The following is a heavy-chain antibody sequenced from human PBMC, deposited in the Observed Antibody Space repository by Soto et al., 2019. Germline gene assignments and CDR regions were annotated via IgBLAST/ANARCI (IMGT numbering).Heavy chain of an antibody. CDR2: ISYDGSNK. J-gene: IGHJ4*02. V-gene: IGHV3-30-3*01. CDR3: ARGDDSSGWYFTDY. Sequence: QVQLVESGGGVVQPGRSLRLSCAASGFTFSSYAMHWVRQAPGKGLEWVAVISYDGSNKYYADSVKGRFTISRDNSKNTLYLQMNSLRAADTAVYYCARGDDSSGWYFTDYWGQGTLVTVSS. CDR1: GFTFSSYA. D-gene: IGHD6-19*01.